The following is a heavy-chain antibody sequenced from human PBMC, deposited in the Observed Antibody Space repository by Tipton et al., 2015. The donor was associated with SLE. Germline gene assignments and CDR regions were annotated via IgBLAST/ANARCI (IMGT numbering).Heavy chain of an antibody. Sequence: TLSLTCTVSGGSISSSSYYWGWIRQPPGKGLEWIGYIYYSGSTYYNPSLKSRVTISVDTSKNQFSLKLSSVTAADTAVYYCANGGFGELLGYFDLWGRGTLVTVSS. V-gene: IGHV4-30-4*08. J-gene: IGHJ2*01. CDR1: GGSISSSSYY. CDR3: ANGGFGELLGYFDL. CDR2: IYYSGST. D-gene: IGHD3-10*01.